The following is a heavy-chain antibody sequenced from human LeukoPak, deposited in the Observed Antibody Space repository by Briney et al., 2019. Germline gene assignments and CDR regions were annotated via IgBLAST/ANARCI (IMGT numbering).Heavy chain of an antibody. CDR2: IYYSGST. V-gene: IGHV4-59*01. Sequence: PSETLSLTCTVSGGSISSYYWSWIRQPPGKGLEWIGYIYYSGSTNYNPSLKSRVTISVDTSKNQFSLKLSSVTAADTAVYYCAREHREIKRFGEYRSGNLDYWGQGTLVTVSS. J-gene: IGHJ4*02. CDR1: GGSISSYY. D-gene: IGHD3-10*01. CDR3: AREHREIKRFGEYRSGNLDY.